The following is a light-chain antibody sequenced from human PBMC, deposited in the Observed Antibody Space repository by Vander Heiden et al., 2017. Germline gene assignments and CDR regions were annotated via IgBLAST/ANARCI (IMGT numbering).Light chain of an antibody. J-gene: IGKJ4*01. CDR2: GAS. CDR3: QQYNNWPPGT. CDR1: QSVSSN. V-gene: IGKV3-15*01. Sequence: EIVMTQSPATLSVSPGERATLSCRASQSVSSNLACYQQKPGQAPRLLIYGASTRATGIPARCSGSGSGTEFTLTISSLQSEDFAVYYCQQYNNWPPGTFGGGTKVEIK.